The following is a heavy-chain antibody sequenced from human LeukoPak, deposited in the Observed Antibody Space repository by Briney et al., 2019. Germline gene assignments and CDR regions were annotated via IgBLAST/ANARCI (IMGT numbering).Heavy chain of an antibody. CDR3: ARLGGGNSAYSYAFDI. CDR1: GVSLSSSSYY. J-gene: IGHJ3*02. D-gene: IGHD4-23*01. CDR2: IYYSGTT. V-gene: IGHV4-39*01. Sequence: SETLSLTCTVSGVSLSSSSYYWGWLRHPPGKGLEWIGSIYYSGTTYYNPSLKSRVTISVDTSKNQFSLKLSSVTATDTAVYYCARLGGGNSAYSYAFDIWGQGTMVTVSS.